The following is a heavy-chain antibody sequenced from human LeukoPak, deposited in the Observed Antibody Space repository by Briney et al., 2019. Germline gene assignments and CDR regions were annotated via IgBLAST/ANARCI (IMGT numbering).Heavy chain of an antibody. Sequence: PGGSLRLSCAASGFTFSSYSMNWVRQAPGKGLGWVSSISSSSSYIYYADSVKGRFTISRDNSKNTLYLQMNSLRAEDTAVYYCARDRYDAFDIWGQGTMVTVSS. J-gene: IGHJ3*02. CDR1: GFTFSSYS. CDR2: ISSSSSYI. V-gene: IGHV3-21*04. CDR3: ARDRYDAFDI.